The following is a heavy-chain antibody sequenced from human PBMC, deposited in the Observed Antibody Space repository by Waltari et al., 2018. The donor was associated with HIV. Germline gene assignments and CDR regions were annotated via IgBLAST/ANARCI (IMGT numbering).Heavy chain of an antibody. D-gene: IGHD2-21*02. CDR2: IYSGGST. CDR3: ASIAYCGGDCYPRGMDV. V-gene: IGHV3-66*01. CDR1: GFTVGSNS. Sequence: EVQLVESGGGLVQPGGSLRLSCAASGFTVGSNSMRWVRQAPGKGLEWVSVIYSGGSTYYADSVKGRFTISRDNSKNTLYLQMNSLRAEDTAVYYCASIAYCGGDCYPRGMDVWGQGTTVTVSS. J-gene: IGHJ6*02.